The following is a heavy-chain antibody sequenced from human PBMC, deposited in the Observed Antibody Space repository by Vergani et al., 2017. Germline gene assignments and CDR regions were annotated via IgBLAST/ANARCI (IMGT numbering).Heavy chain of an antibody. CDR2: MNPNSGNT. J-gene: IGHJ6*03. Sequence: QVQLVQSGAEVKKPGASVKVSCKASGYTFTSYDINWVRQATGQGLEWMGWMNPNSGNTGYAQKFQGRVTMTRNTSISTAYMELSSLRSEDTAVYYCARNAVSSWYTGYYYYYYMDVWGKGTTVTVSS. V-gene: IGHV1-8*01. D-gene: IGHD6-13*01. CDR3: ARNAVSSWYTGYYYYYYMDV. CDR1: GYTFTSYD.